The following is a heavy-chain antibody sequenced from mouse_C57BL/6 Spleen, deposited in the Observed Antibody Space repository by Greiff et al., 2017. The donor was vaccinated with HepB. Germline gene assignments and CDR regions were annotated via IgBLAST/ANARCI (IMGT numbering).Heavy chain of an antibody. CDR2: IDPANGNT. Sequence: VQLKESVAELVRPGASVKLSCTASGFNIKNTYMHWVKQRPEQGLEWIGRIDPANGNTKYAPKFQGKATITADTSSNTAYLHLSSLTSEDTAIYYCARWYYGSSYFAYWGQGTLVTVSA. V-gene: IGHV14-3*01. D-gene: IGHD1-1*01. J-gene: IGHJ3*01. CDR1: GFNIKNTY. CDR3: ARWYYGSSYFAY.